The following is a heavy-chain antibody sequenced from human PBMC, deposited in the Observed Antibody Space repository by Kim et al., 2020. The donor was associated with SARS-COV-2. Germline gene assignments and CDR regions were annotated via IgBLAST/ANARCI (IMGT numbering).Heavy chain of an antibody. V-gene: IGHV4-59*08. J-gene: IGHJ4*02. Sequence: YNPSLQSRVTMSIDTPKKQFSLKLTSVTAADTAVYYCARQGTSTWTFDFWGRGSLVTVAP. CDR3: ARQGTSTWTFDF. D-gene: IGHD2-2*01.